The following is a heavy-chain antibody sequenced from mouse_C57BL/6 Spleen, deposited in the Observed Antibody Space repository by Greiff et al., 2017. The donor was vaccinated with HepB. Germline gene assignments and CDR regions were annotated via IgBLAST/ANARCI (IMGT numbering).Heavy chain of an antibody. J-gene: IGHJ4*01. CDR3: AGKGGYYYGSNNAMDY. CDR1: GYTFTSYW. CDR2: IDPSDSYT. Sequence: QVQLQQPGAELVMPGASVKLSCKASGYTFTSYWMHWVKQRPGQGLEWIGEIDPSDSYTNYNQKFKGKSTLTVDKSSSTAYMQLSSLTSEDSAVYYCAGKGGYYYGSNNAMDYWGQGTSVTVSS. V-gene: IGHV1-69*01. D-gene: IGHD1-1*01.